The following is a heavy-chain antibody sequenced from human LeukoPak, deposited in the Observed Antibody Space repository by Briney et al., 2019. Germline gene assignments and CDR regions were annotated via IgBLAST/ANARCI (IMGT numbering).Heavy chain of an antibody. CDR1: GFTFSSYG. D-gene: IGHD5-12*01. V-gene: IGHV3-30*18. CDR2: ISYDGSNK. Sequence: PGRSLRLSCAASGFTFSSYGMHWVPQAPGKGLECVAVISYDGSNKYYADSVKGRFTISRDNSKNTLYLQMNSLRAEDTAVYYCAKDFSGYDYNLYAFDIWGQGTMVTVSS. CDR3: AKDFSGYDYNLYAFDI. J-gene: IGHJ3*02.